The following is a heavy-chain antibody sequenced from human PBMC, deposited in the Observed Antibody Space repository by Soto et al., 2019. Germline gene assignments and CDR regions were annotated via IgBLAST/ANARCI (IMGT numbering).Heavy chain of an antibody. J-gene: IGHJ4*02. D-gene: IGHD3-22*01. Sequence: PGGSLRLSCTASGFTLGDYAMSWVRQAPGKGLEWVGFIRSKPYGGTTEYAASVKGRFTISRDDSKSVAYLQMNSLKTEDTAVYHCTRDRRGSGYYYNWGQGTLVTVSS. V-gene: IGHV3-49*04. CDR1: GFTLGDYA. CDR3: TRDRRGSGYYYN. CDR2: IRSKPYGGTT.